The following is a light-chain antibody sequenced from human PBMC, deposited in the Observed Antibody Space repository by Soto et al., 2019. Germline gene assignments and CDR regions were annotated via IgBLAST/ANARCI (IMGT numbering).Light chain of an antibody. Sequence: EIVLTQSPGTLSLSPGERATLSCRASQSVSLAWYQQKPGQAPRLLIFGASNRATGTPDRFSGSGSGTDFILTISRLEPEDSSVYYCQQYGTSPRTFGQGTRVEI. V-gene: IGKV3-20*01. CDR2: GAS. J-gene: IGKJ5*01. CDR3: QQYGTSPRT. CDR1: QSVS.